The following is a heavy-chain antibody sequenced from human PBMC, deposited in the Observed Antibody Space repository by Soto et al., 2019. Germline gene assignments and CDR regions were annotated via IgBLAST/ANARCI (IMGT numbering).Heavy chain of an antibody. CDR2: ISGGGDTT. V-gene: IGHV3-23*01. Sequence: EVQLLESGGGLVQPGGSLRLSCAASGFTFNNYAMTWVRQAPGKGLEWVSAISGGGDTTSYADSVKGRFTVSRDGSKNTLNLQMSSLRAEDMAVYYCAKGRGGSGSLTPRVDFWGQGTLVTVSS. CDR3: AKGRGGSGSLTPRVDF. J-gene: IGHJ4*02. CDR1: GFTFNNYA. D-gene: IGHD3-10*01.